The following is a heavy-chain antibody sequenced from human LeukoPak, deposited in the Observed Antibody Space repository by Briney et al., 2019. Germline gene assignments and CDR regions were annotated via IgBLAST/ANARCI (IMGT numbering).Heavy chain of an antibody. Sequence: PSETLSLTCAVSGYSISSGYYWGWSRQPPGKGLEWIGSIYHSGSTYYNPSLKSRVTISVDTSKNQFSLKPSSVTAADTAVYYCARARYYGSGSKRGFDYWGQGTPVTVSS. D-gene: IGHD3-10*01. CDR1: GYSISSGYY. CDR2: IYHSGST. CDR3: ARARYYGSGSKRGFDY. V-gene: IGHV4-38-2*01. J-gene: IGHJ4*02.